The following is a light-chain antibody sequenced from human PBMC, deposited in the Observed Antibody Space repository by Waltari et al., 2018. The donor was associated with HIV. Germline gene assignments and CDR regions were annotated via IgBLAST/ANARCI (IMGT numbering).Light chain of an antibody. CDR3: SLYTGTTNVL. V-gene: IGLV2-18*01. Sequence: QSALTQPPSVSGSPGQSVNISCTGSSSDVGSYKRVSWYQQPPGTAPKLIIYEVNNRPSGFPDRFSGSQSGNTSSLTISGLQAEDEADYYCSLYTGTTNVLFGGGTKLTVL. CDR2: EVN. CDR1: SSDVGSYKR. J-gene: IGLJ2*01.